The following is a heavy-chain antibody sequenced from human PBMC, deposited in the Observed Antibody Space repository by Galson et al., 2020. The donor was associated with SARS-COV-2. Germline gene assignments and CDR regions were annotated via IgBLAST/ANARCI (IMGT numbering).Heavy chain of an antibody. Sequence: GESLKISCAASGFTFSSYGMHWVRQAPGKGLEWVAVIWYDGSNKYYADSVKGRFTISRDNSKNTLYLQMNSLRAEETAVYYCAKDHQGSSWYNFDYWGQGTLVTVSS. CDR1: GFTFSSYG. D-gene: IGHD6-13*01. V-gene: IGHV3-33*06. CDR2: IWYDGSNK. CDR3: AKDHQGSSWYNFDY. J-gene: IGHJ4*02.